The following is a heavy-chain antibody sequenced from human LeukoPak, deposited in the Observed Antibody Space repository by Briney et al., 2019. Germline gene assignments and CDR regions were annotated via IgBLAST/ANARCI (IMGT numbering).Heavy chain of an antibody. CDR1: GYTFTSYG. Sequence: GASVKVSCKASGYTFTSYGISWVRQAPGQGLEWMGWINTNTGNPTYAQGFTGRFVFSLDTSVSTAYLQISSLKAEDTAVYYCARGTRRDGYNYDYWGQGTLVTVSS. D-gene: IGHD5-24*01. J-gene: IGHJ4*02. CDR3: ARGTRRDGYNYDY. V-gene: IGHV7-4-1*02. CDR2: INTNTGNP.